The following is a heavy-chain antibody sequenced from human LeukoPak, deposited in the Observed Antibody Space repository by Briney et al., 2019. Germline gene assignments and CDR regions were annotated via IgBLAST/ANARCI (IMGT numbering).Heavy chain of an antibody. CDR2: IKQDGSEK. J-gene: IGHJ4*02. CDR1: GFTFSSYE. CDR3: ARSYQFDY. Sequence: GGSLRLSCAASGFTFSSYEMNWVRQAPGKGLEWVASIKQDGSEKYYVDSVKGRFTISRDNAKNSLYLQMNSLRAEDTAMYYCARSYQFDYWGQGTLVTVSS. V-gene: IGHV3-7*01.